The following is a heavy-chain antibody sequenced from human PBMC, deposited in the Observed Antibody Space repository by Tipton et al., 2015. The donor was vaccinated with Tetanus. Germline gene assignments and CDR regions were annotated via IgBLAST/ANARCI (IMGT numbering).Heavy chain of an antibody. Sequence: GSLRLSCEASGFPFSTYWMHWVRQAPGKGLVWVSRINSDGSDTSYADSVKGRFTISRDNAKNTLYLQMNGLRAEDTAFYYCARVVRSSFDSRRYYRATDYWGQGTLVTVS. CDR1: GFPFSTYW. CDR3: ARVVRSSFDSRRYYRATDY. J-gene: IGHJ4*02. D-gene: IGHD3-22*01. CDR2: INSDGSDT. V-gene: IGHV3-74*01.